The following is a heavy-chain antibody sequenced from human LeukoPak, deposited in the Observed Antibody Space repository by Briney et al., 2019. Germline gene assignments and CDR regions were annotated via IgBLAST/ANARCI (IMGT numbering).Heavy chain of an antibody. Sequence: ASVKVSCKASGYTFTSYYMHWVRQAPGQGLEWMGWMNPNSGNTGYAQKFQGRVTMTRNTSISTAYMELSSLRSEDTAVYYCARVLYYYGSGSYNWFDPWGQGTLVTVSS. V-gene: IGHV1-8*02. CDR3: ARVLYYYGSGSYNWFDP. CDR2: MNPNSGNT. CDR1: GYTFTSYY. D-gene: IGHD3-10*01. J-gene: IGHJ5*02.